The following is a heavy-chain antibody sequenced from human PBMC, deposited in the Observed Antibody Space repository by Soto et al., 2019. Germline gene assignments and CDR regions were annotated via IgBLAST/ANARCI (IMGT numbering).Heavy chain of an antibody. J-gene: IGHJ5*02. Sequence: SETLSLTCTVSGGSISSSSYYWGWIRQPPGKGLEWIGSIYYSGSTYYNPSLKSRVTISVDTSKNQFSLKLSSVTAADTAVYYCVRDAYQLLPNWFDPWGQGTLVTVSS. CDR1: GGSISSSSYY. CDR2: IYYSGST. D-gene: IGHD2-2*01. V-gene: IGHV4-39*01. CDR3: VRDAYQLLPNWFDP.